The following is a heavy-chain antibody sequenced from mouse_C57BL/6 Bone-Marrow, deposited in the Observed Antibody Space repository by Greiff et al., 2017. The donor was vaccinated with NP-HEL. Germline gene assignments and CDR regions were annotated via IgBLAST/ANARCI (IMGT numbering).Heavy chain of an antibody. J-gene: IGHJ1*03. CDR2: INPGSGGT. Sequence: VQRVESGAELVRPGTSVKVSCKASGYAFTNYLIEWVKQRPGQGLEWIGVINPGSGGTNYNEKFKGKATLTADKSYSTAYMQLSSLPSEASAVYFCAGEEKTSGSYAGLYFDGWGTGTTVTVSS. V-gene: IGHV1-54*01. CDR3: AGEEKTSGSYAGLYFDG. D-gene: IGHD1-1*02. CDR1: GYAFTNYL.